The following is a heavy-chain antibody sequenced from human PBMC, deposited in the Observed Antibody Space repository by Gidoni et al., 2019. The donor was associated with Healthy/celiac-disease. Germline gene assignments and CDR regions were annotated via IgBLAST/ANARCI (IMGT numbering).Heavy chain of an antibody. CDR3: ARDPTYYYDSSGYYFDY. J-gene: IGHJ4*02. Sequence: EVQLVESGGGFVQPGGSLRLSCAASGFTFSIYWMHWVRQAQGKGLVWVSRINSDGSRKSYADSVKGRFNISRDNAKNTLYLQMNSRRAEDTAVYYCARDPTYYYDSSGYYFDYWGQGTLVTVSS. D-gene: IGHD3-22*01. CDR2: INSDGSRK. CDR1: GFTFSIYW. V-gene: IGHV3-74*01.